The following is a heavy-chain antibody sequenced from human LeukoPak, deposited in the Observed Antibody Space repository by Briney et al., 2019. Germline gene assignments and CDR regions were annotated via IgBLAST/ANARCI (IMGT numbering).Heavy chain of an antibody. CDR1: GGSISSHY. CDR3: ARDGYSNWYYFDH. V-gene: IGHV4-59*11. Sequence: KPSETLSLTRTVSGGSISSHYWSWIRQPPGRGLEWIGQIYYSGSTKYNPSLKSRVTISVDRSKNQFSLKLSSVTAADAAVYYCARDGYSNWYYFDHWGQGALVTVS. CDR2: IYYSGST. D-gene: IGHD4-11*01. J-gene: IGHJ4*02.